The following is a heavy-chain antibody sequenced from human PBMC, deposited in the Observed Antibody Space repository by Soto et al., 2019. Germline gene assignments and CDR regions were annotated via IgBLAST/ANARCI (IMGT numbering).Heavy chain of an antibody. D-gene: IGHD6-13*01. CDR3: ASTYTTSWYWCDP. CDR2: IFSNDEK. CDR1: GFSLSNAGLG. Sequence: QVTVKASGPVLVKPTETLTLTCTVSGFSLSNAGLGVSWIRHPPGKALEWPAHIFSNDEKSYSTSLKSRLTISKDASKSQVVLTMTNMDPVDTATYYCASTYTTSWYWCDPWGQGTLVTVSS. V-gene: IGHV2-26*04. J-gene: IGHJ5*02.